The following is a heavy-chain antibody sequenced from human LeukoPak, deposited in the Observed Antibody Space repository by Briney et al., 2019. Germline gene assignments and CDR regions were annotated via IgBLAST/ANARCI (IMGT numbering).Heavy chain of an antibody. CDR3: AKAVDIVVVPAAMLYYYYYGMDV. CDR2: ISGSGGST. Sequence: GGSLRLSCAASGFTVSSNYMSWVRQAPGKGLEWVSAISGSGGSTYYADSVKGRFTISRDNSKNTLYLQMNSLRAEDTAVYYCAKAVDIVVVPAAMLYYYYYGMDVWGKGTTVTVSS. J-gene: IGHJ6*04. D-gene: IGHD2-2*01. V-gene: IGHV3-23*01. CDR1: GFTVSSNY.